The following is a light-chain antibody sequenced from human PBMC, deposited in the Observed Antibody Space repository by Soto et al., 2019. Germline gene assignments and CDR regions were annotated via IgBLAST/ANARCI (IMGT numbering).Light chain of an antibody. V-gene: IGKV1-16*01. CDR3: QQYDSYSWT. CDR1: QTISSY. J-gene: IGKJ5*01. Sequence: DIQMSQSPSSLSASVGDRVTITCRASQTISSYLNWYQQKPGQAPKSLIYAASTLQSGVPSRFSGSGSGTEFILTISSLQPDDFATYYCQQYDSYSWTFGQGTRLEI. CDR2: AAS.